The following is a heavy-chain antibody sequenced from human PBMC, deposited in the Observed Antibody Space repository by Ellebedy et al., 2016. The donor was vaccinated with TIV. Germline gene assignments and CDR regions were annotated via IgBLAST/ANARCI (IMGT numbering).Heavy chain of an antibody. CDR3: ARIPPPLSGTKGVVGMDV. Sequence: SGPTLVKPTQTLTLTCTFSGFSLSTSGMCVSWIRQPPGKDLEWLARIDWDDDKYYSTSLKTRLTISKDTSKNQVVLTMTNMDPVDTATYYCARIPPPLSGTKGVVGMDVWGQGTTVTVSS. V-gene: IGHV2-70*11. CDR2: IDWDDDK. D-gene: IGHD1-7*01. J-gene: IGHJ6*02. CDR1: GFSLSTSGMC.